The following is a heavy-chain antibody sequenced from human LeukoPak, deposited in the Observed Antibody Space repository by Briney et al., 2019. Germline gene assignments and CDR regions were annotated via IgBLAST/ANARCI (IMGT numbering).Heavy chain of an antibody. CDR2: MNGDGSST. CDR3: TRDFRYVAFDI. Sequence: PGGSLRLSCAASGFTFSSSWMHWVRQAPGKGLVWVSRMNGDGSSTNYADSVKGRFTISRDSAKNTVYLQMNSLRVEDTAVYYCTRDFRYVAFDIWGPGTTVTVSS. J-gene: IGHJ3*02. D-gene: IGHD2-2*01. V-gene: IGHV3-74*01. CDR1: GFTFSSSW.